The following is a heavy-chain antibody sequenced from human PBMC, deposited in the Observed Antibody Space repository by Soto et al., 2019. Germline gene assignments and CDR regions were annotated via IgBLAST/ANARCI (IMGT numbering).Heavy chain of an antibody. Sequence: ASVKVSCKASGYTFTGYYMHWVRQAPGQRLEWMGWINPNSGGTNYAQKFQGWVTMTRDTSISTAYMELSRLRSDDTAVYYCAIHYDSSGYLYYYGMDVWGQGTTVTVSS. CDR2: INPNSGGT. J-gene: IGHJ6*02. CDR1: GYTFTGYY. V-gene: IGHV1-2*04. D-gene: IGHD3-22*01. CDR3: AIHYDSSGYLYYYGMDV.